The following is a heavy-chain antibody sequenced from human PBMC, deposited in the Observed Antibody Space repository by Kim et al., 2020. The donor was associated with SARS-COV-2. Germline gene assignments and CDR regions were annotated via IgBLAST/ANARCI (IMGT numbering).Heavy chain of an antibody. J-gene: IGHJ3*02. V-gene: IGHV3-43*02. CDR1: GFTFDDYA. Sequence: GGSLRLSCAASGFTFDDYAMHWVRQAPGKGLEWVSLISGDGGSTYYADSVKGRFTISRDNSKNSLYLQMNSLRTEDTALYYCAKDSGILTGYQLDAFDIWGQGTMVTVSS. CDR3: AKDSGILTGYQLDAFDI. CDR2: ISGDGGST. D-gene: IGHD3-9*01.